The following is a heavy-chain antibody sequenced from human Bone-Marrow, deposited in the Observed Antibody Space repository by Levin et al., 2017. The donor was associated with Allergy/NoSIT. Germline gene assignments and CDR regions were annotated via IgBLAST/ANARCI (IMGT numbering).Heavy chain of an antibody. V-gene: IGHV4-39*01. Sequence: GSLRLSCTVSGGSISSSSYYWGWIRQPPGKGLEWIGSIYYSGSTYYNPSLKSRVTISEDTSKNQFSLKLSSVTAADTAVYYCAVYSINYYYYAMDVWGQGTTVTVSS. CDR1: GGSISSSSYY. CDR2: IYYSGST. J-gene: IGHJ6*02. CDR3: AVYSINYYYYAMDV. D-gene: IGHD6-13*01.